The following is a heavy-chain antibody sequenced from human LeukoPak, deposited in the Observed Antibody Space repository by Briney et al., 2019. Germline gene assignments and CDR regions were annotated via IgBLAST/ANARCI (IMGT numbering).Heavy chain of an antibody. D-gene: IGHD2-2*01. Sequence: GGSLRLSCAASGFIVSNNHMSWVRQAPGKGLEWVSVIYSGGSTYYADSVKGRFTISRDNAKNSLYLQMNSLRAEDTAVYYCARGLYCSSTSCHLYYFDYWGQGTLVTVSS. V-gene: IGHV3-66*01. CDR3: ARGLYCSSTSCHLYYFDY. CDR2: IYSGGST. J-gene: IGHJ4*02. CDR1: GFIVSNNH.